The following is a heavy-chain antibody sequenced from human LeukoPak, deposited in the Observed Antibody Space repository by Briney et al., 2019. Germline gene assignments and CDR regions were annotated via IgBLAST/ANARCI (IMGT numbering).Heavy chain of an antibody. CDR1: GYSFTSYW. D-gene: IGHD2-8*01. J-gene: IGHJ6*03. V-gene: IGHV5-51*01. CDR3: ARLAFCTNAVCFSNYYYSMDV. CDR2: IYPDDSDT. Sequence: GESLKISCKGSGYSFTSYWNGWVRQMPGKGLEWMGIIYPDDSDTKYSPSFQGQVTISADKSNSTAYLQWSSLKASDTAMYYCARLAFCTNAVCFSNYYYSMDVWGRGTTVTVSS.